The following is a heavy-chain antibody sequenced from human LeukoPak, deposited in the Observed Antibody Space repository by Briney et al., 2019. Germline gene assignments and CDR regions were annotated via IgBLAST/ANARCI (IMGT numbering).Heavy chain of an antibody. V-gene: IGHV1-24*01. CDR1: GYTLTELS. J-gene: IGHJ4*01. Sequence: ASVKVSCKVSGYTLTELSMHWVRQAPGKGLEWMGGFDPEDGETIYAQKFQGRVTMTEDASTDTAYMELSSLRSEDTAVYYCATSSQPRLYKDYWGQEPWSPSPQ. CDR3: ATSSQPRLYKDY. CDR2: FDPEDGET. D-gene: IGHD2-2*02.